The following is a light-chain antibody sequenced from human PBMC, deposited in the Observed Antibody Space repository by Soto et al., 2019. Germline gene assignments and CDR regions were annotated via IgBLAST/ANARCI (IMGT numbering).Light chain of an antibody. J-gene: IGKJ4*01. V-gene: IGKV1-39*01. CDR1: QRISSY. Sequence: DIQMTQSPSSLSASVGDRATITCRASQRISSYLNWYQQKPGKAPKLMVYAASNLQSGVPSRFNGSGSGTDFTLTISSLQPEDFATYYCQQSFRTPLTFRGGTKV. CDR3: QQSFRTPLT. CDR2: AAS.